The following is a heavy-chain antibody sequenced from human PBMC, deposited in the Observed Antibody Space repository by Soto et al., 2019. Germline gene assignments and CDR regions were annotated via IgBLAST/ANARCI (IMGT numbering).Heavy chain of an antibody. J-gene: IGHJ5*02. CDR1: GYTFTSYD. Sequence: ASVKVSCTASGYTFTSYDINWVRQATGQGLEWMGWMNPNSGNTGYAQKFQGRVTMTRNTSISTAYMELSSLRSEDTAVYYCARHIAARPDNNWFDPWGQGTLVTVSS. CDR3: ARHIAARPDNNWFDP. D-gene: IGHD6-6*01. CDR2: MNPNSGNT. V-gene: IGHV1-8*01.